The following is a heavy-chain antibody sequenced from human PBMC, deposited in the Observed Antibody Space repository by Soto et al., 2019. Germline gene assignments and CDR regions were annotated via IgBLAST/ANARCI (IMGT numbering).Heavy chain of an antibody. CDR3: ARGGGRYGDYVDN. J-gene: IGHJ4*02. CDR1: GFPFSKFA. CDR2: ISYNGSSE. D-gene: IGHD4-17*01. Sequence: GGSLRLSCAASGFPFSKFAMHWVRQPPGKGLEWVTVISYNGSSEYYADSVKGRFTISKDNSRNTLYLQMNSLRPEDTALYYCARGGGRYGDYVDNWGQGTRVTVSS. V-gene: IGHV3-30-3*01.